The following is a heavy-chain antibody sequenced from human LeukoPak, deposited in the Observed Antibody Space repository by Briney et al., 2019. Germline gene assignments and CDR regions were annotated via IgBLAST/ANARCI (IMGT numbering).Heavy chain of an antibody. CDR1: GGSISSYY. Sequence: SETLSLTCTVSGGSISSYYWSWIRQPPGKGLEWIGYIYYSGSTNYNPSLKSRVTISVDTSKNQFSLKLSSVTAADTAVYYCARDPPDGAFLDYWGQGTLVTVSS. CDR2: IYYSGST. D-gene: IGHD3-3*01. V-gene: IGHV4-59*01. J-gene: IGHJ4*02. CDR3: ARDPPDGAFLDY.